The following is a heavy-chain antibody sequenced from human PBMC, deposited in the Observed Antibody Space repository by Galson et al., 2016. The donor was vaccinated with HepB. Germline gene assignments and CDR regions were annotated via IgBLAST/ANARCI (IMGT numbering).Heavy chain of an antibody. CDR3: AKGLVSSADGGVFFDY. Sequence: TLSLTCSVSGGSIRSGSYQWTWIRQPAGKGLEWVGHFHISGNTRYNPSLESRVTISADTAQNEISLRPPSVPAADTAVYYCAKGLVSSADGGVFFDYWGQGAQVSVSS. J-gene: IGHJ4*02. D-gene: IGHD3-16*01. V-gene: IGHV4-61*09. CDR2: FHISGNT. CDR1: GGSIRSGSYQ.